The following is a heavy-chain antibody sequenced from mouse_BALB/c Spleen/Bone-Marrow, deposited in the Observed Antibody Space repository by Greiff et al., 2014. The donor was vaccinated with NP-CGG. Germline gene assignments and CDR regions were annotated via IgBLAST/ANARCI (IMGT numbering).Heavy chain of an antibody. J-gene: IGHJ1*01. CDR1: GFSLTSYG. Sequence: QVQLQQSGPGLVAPSQSLSITCTVSGFSLTSYGVHWVRQPPGKGLEWLGLIWAGGSTNYNSALMSRLSISKDNSKSQVFLKMNSRQTDDTAMYYCARKDYGSRGGYFDVWGAGTTVTVSS. CDR2: IWAGGST. CDR3: ARKDYGSRGGYFDV. V-gene: IGHV2-9*02. D-gene: IGHD1-1*01.